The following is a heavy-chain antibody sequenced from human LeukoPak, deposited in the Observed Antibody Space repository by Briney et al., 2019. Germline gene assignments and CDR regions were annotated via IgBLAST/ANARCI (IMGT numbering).Heavy chain of an antibody. V-gene: IGHV1-24*01. J-gene: IGHJ4*02. D-gene: IGHD6-19*01. CDR3: ATGSSGWYDTPPAFDY. Sequence: GASVKVSCKVSGYTLTELSMHWVRQAPGKGLEWMGGFDPEDGETIYAQKFQGRVTMTEDTSTDTAYMELSSLRSEDTAVYYCATGSSGWYDTPPAFDYWGQGTLVTVSS. CDR2: FDPEDGET. CDR1: GYTLTELS.